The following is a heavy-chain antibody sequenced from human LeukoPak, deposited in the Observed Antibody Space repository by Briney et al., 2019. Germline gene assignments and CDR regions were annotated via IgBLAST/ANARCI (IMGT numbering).Heavy chain of an antibody. V-gene: IGHV3-53*01. D-gene: IGHD3-9*01. CDR2: IYSGGST. CDR1: GFTFSSYW. J-gene: IGHJ3*02. CDR3: ARSSHYDILTGYSEEDAFDI. Sequence: GSLRLSCAASGFTFSSYWMHWVRQAPGKGLEWVSVIYSGGSTDYADSVKGRFTISRDNSKNTLYLQMNSLRVEDTAVYYCARSSHYDILTGYSEEDAFDIWGQGTMVTVSS.